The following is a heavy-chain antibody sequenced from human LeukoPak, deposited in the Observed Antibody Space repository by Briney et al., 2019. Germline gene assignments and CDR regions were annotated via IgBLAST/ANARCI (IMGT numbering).Heavy chain of an antibody. D-gene: IGHD3-10*01. CDR3: ATMVRGVYPDY. CDR1: GYTFTNYD. Sequence: GASVKVSCKASGYTFTNYDINWVRQAPGQGLEWMGWISAYNGNTNYAQKLQGRVTMTTDTSTSTAYMELRSLRSDDTAVYYCATMVRGVYPDYWGQGTLVTVSS. CDR2: ISAYNGNT. J-gene: IGHJ4*02. V-gene: IGHV1-18*01.